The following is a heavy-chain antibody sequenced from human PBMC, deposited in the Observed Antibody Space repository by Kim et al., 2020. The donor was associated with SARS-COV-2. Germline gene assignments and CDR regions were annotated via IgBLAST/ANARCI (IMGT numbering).Heavy chain of an antibody. CDR3: ARDNYYYGMDV. Sequence: ANYAQKFQGRVTITADESTSTAYMELSSLRSEDTAVYYCARDNYYYGMDVWGQGTTVTVSS. CDR2: A. V-gene: IGHV1-69*01. J-gene: IGHJ6*02.